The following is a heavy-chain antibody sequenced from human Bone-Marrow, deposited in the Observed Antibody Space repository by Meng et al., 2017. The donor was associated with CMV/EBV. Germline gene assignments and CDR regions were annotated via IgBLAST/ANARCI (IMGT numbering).Heavy chain of an antibody. D-gene: IGHD4-11*01. CDR1: GFTFSSYS. CDR3: ASNPPTVTSPYYYYYGMDV. Sequence: GESLKISCAASGFTFSSYSMNWVRQAPGKGLEWVSSISSSSSYIYYADSVKVRFTISRDNAKNSLYLQMNSLRAEDTAVYYCASNPPTVTSPYYYYYGMDVWGQGTTVTVSS. CDR2: ISSSSSYI. J-gene: IGHJ6*02. V-gene: IGHV3-21*01.